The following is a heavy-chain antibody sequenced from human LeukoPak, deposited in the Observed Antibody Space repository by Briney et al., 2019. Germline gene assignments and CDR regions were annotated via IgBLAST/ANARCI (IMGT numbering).Heavy chain of an antibody. CDR3: ARGKIWSPVYLSH. D-gene: IGHD3-10*01. CDR1: GDSVSSSDW. J-gene: IGHJ4*02. Sequence: SGTLSLTCGVSGDSVSSSDWWTWVRQFPGKGLEWIGEIHHSGDTNYNPSLKSRVTISVDTSKNQFSLKLSSVTAADTAVYYCARGKIWSPVYLSHWGQGTLVTVSS. V-gene: IGHV4-4*02. CDR2: IHHSGDT.